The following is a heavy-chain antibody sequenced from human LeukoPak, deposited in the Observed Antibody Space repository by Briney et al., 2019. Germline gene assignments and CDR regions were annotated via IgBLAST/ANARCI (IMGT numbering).Heavy chain of an antibody. Sequence: GGSLRLSCAVSGFTVSSNYMSWVRQAPGKGLEWVSVLYSGGNTYYADSVKGRFTISRENSKNTLYLQMNSLRAEDTAAYYCSRYDCGSSPFEYWGTRTMVSASS. CDR1: GFTVSSNY. D-gene: IGHD3-10*01. V-gene: IGHV3-53*01. J-gene: IGHJ4*02. CDR3: SRYDCGSSPFEY. CDR2: LYSGGNT.